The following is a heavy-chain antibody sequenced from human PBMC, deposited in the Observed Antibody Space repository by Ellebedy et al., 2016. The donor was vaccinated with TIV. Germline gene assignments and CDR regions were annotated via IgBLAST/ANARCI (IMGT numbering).Heavy chain of an antibody. V-gene: IGHV3-53*01. CDR1: GFTFSSYG. Sequence: PGGSLRLSCAASGFTFSSYGMHWVRQAPGKGLDWVSVIFTSDVTSYTDSVRGRFTISRDTYKNTVNLQMNSLRVEDTAIYYCAVVDFCWGQGTLVTVSS. J-gene: IGHJ4*02. CDR2: IFTSDVT. D-gene: IGHD2-15*01. CDR3: AVVDFC.